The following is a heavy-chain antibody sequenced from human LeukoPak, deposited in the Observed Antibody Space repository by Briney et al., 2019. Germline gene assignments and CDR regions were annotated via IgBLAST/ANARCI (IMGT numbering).Heavy chain of an antibody. V-gene: IGHV4-39*07. CDR3: ARTLVDWNYVHLNDAFDI. CDR1: GGSISSSSYY. J-gene: IGHJ3*02. CDR2: IYYSGST. Sequence: KPSETLSLTCTVSGGSISSSSYYWGWIRQPPGKGLEWIGSIYYSGSTYYNPSPKSRVTISVDTSKNQFSLKLSSVTAADTAVYYCARTLVDWNYVHLNDAFDIWGQGTMVTVSP. D-gene: IGHD1-7*01.